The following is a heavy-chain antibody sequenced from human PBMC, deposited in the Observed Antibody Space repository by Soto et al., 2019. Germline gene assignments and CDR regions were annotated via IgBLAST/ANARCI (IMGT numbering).Heavy chain of an antibody. Sequence: PSETLSLTCAVSGGSISRGGYYWSWIRQHPGKGLEWIGYIYYSGSTYYNPSLKTRVSISVDTSKKHFSLKMRSVTGADTAVYYCASRISKYSSCYAPHTWFDAWGQRAMVTLSS. CDR3: ASRISKYSSCYAPHTWFDA. J-gene: IGHJ5*02. CDR1: GGSISRGGYY. V-gene: IGHV4-31*11. CDR2: IYYSGST. D-gene: IGHD2-2*01.